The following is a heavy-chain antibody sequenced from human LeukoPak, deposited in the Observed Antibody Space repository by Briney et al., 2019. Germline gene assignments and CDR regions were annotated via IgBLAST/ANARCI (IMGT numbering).Heavy chain of an antibody. J-gene: IGHJ4*02. CDR2: INHSGST. CDR3: ARGLWWYKN. CDR1: GGSFSGYY. Sequence: SETLSLTCAVYGGSFSGYYWSWIRQPPGKGLEWIGEINHSGSTNYNPSLKSRVTISVDTSKNQFSLKPSSVTAADTAVYYCARGLWWYKNWGQGTLVTVSS. V-gene: IGHV4-34*01. D-gene: IGHD4-23*01.